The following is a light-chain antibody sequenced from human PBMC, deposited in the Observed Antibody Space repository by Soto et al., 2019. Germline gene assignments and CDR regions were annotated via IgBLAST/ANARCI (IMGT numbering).Light chain of an antibody. Sequence: DIQMTQSPSTLSGSVGDGVTITCRASQTISSWLAWYQQKPGKAPKLMIYKASTLKSGVPSRFSGSGSGTEFTLTISSLQPDDVATYYCQQYNSYSSTLGQGTKVDIK. J-gene: IGKJ1*01. CDR1: QTISSW. CDR2: KAS. V-gene: IGKV1-5*03. CDR3: QQYNSYSST.